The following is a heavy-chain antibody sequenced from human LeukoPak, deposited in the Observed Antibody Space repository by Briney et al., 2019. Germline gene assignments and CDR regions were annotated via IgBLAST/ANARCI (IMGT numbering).Heavy chain of an antibody. J-gene: IGHJ4*02. CDR3: ARLGPGMNFFYLDF. CDR1: GFTFSTYS. D-gene: IGHD3-10*01. CDR2: INQDGSET. Sequence: GGSLRLSCAASGFTFSTYSMNWVRQAPGKGLEWVANINQDGSETFYVDSVKGRFTISRDNAKNSLYLQMSSLRGEDTALYYCARLGPGMNFFYLDFWGQGTLVTVSS. V-gene: IGHV3-7*01.